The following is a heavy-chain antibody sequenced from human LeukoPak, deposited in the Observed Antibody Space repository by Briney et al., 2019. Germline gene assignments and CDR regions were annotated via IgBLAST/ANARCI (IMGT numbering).Heavy chain of an antibody. CDR2: INHSGST. Sequence: PSETLSLTCAVYGGSFSGYYWSWIRQPPGKELEWIGEINHSGSTNYNPSLKSRVTISVDTSKNQFSLKLSSVTAADTAVYYCARGDSSGWSPPFDYWGQGTLVTVSS. V-gene: IGHV4-34*01. CDR3: ARGDSSGWSPPFDY. CDR1: GGSFSGYY. J-gene: IGHJ4*02. D-gene: IGHD6-19*01.